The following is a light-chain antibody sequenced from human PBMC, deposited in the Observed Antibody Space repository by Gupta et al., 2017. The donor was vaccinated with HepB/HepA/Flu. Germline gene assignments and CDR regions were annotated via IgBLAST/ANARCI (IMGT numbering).Light chain of an antibody. V-gene: IGKV3-11*01. Sequence: EIVLTQSPATLSFSPGERATLSCRASQSLNSYLAWFQQRPGQAPRLLIYDASNRATGIPARFSGSGSGTDFTLTISSLEPEDFAVYYCQQRRDWPLTFGGGTKVEIK. CDR3: QQRRDWPLT. CDR2: DAS. CDR1: QSLNSY. J-gene: IGKJ4*01.